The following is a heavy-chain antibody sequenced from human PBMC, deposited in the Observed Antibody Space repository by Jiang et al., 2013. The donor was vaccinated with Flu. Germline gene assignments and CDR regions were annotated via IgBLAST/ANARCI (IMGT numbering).Heavy chain of an antibody. CDR2: IYSGGST. D-gene: IGHD6-13*01. CDR3: ARAGRQLVQVGWFDP. Sequence: VQLLESGGGLVQPGGSLRLSCAASGFTVSSNYMSWVRQAPGKGLEWVSVIYSGGSTYYADSVKGRFTISRDNSKNTLYLQMNSLRAEDTAVYYCARAGRQLVQVGWFDPWGQGTLVTVSS. J-gene: IGHJ5*02. CDR1: GFTVSSNY. V-gene: IGHV3-66*01.